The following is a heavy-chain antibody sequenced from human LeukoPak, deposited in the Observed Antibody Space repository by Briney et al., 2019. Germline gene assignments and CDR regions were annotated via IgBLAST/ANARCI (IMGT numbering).Heavy chain of an antibody. J-gene: IGHJ4*02. CDR3: ARAKRGYSGYELDY. Sequence: PSETLSLTCTVSGGSISSYYWSWIRQPPGKGLEWIGYIYYSGSTNYNPSLKSQVTISVDTSKNQFSLKLSSVTAADTAVYYCARAKRGYSGYELDYWGQGTLVTVSS. CDR2: IYYSGST. CDR1: GGSISSYY. D-gene: IGHD5-12*01. V-gene: IGHV4-59*01.